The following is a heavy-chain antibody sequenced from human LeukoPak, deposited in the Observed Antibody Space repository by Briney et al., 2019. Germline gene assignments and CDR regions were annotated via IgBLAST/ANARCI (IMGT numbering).Heavy chain of an antibody. CDR1: RLTLSSYW. CDR2: IKGDGREK. D-gene: IGHD6-13*01. CDR3: ARWTYSSSWWFVEY. V-gene: IGHV3-7*01. J-gene: IGHJ4*02. Sequence: GGSLRLSCAASRLTLSSYWVTWVRQAPGKGLEWVANIKGDGREKYYVDSVKGRFTISRDNAKDSLYLQMNSLRAEDTALYYCARWTYSSSWWFVEYWGQGILVTVSS.